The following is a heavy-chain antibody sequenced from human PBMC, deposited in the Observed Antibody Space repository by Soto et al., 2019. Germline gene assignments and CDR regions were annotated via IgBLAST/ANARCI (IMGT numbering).Heavy chain of an antibody. Sequence: GGYLSLSCAASGFTFSRGDMSWVRLSPGKGLEWVSAIDESGGTTYYADSVKGLFSISRDNSKNTLYLQMNSLRAEDTALYYCAKESYNRRTDFDYWGQGT. D-gene: IGHD3-10*01. V-gene: IGHV3-23*01. CDR1: GFTFSRGD. CDR3: AKESYNRRTDFDY. CDR2: IDESGGTT. J-gene: IGHJ4*02.